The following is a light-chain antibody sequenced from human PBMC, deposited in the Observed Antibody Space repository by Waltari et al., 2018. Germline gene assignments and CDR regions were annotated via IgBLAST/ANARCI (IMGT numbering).Light chain of an antibody. V-gene: IGLV3-21*04. Sequence: SYVLTQPPSVSVAPGQTARITCGGHNVGSKSVHWYQKKPGPAPVVDIFSYGDRPSGTPARFGGYNSENTATLTITMVEAGDEADYYCQVWDTSGDHVVFGGGTKLTVL. J-gene: IGLJ2*01. CDR3: QVWDTSGDHVV. CDR1: NVGSKS. CDR2: SYG.